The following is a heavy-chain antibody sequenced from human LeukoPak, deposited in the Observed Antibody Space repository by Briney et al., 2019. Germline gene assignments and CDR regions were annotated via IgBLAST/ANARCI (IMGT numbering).Heavy chain of an antibody. V-gene: IGHV4-4*07. J-gene: IGHJ4*02. CDR2: IYTSGST. CDR3: ARERVVGSSGYYYFDY. CDR1: GGSISSYY. D-gene: IGHD3-22*01. Sequence: SETLSLTCTVSGGSISSYYWSWIRQPAGKGLEWIGRIYTSGSTNYNPSLKSRVTMSVGTSKNQFSLKLSSVTAADTAVYYCARERVVGSSGYYYFDYWGQGTLVTVSS.